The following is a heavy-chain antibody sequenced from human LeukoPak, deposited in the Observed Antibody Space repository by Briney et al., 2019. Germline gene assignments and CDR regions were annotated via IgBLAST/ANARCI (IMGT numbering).Heavy chain of an antibody. D-gene: IGHD1-7*01. CDR3: ARGGELRSQFFDY. CDR2: IYHSGST. V-gene: IGHV4-30-4*01. Sequence: PSQTLSLTCTVSGGSISSADYYWSWIRQPPGKGLEWIGYIYHSGSTYYNPSLRGRVTISVDTSKNQFSLKLSSVTAADTAVYYCARGGELRSQFFDYWGQGTLVTVSS. J-gene: IGHJ4*02. CDR1: GGSISSADYY.